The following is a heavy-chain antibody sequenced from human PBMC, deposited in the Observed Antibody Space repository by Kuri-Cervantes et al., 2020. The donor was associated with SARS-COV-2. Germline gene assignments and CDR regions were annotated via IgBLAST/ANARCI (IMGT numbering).Heavy chain of an antibody. CDR3: ARYCGGKRPYFDY. CDR2: INPNSGGT. J-gene: IGHJ4*02. CDR1: GYTFTGYY. V-gene: IGHV1-2*04. Sequence: ASVKVSCKASGYTFTGYYMHWVRQASGQGLEWMGWINPNSGGTNYAQKFQGWVTMTTDTSTSTAYMELRSLRSDDTAVYYCARYCGGKRPYFDYWGQGTLVTVSS. D-gene: IGHD2-15*01.